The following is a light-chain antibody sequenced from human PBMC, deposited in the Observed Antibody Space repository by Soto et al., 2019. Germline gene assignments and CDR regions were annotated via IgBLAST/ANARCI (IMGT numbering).Light chain of an antibody. CDR2: AAS. Sequence: DIQMTQSPSSLSASVGDRVTITCRASQGISNYLAWYQQQPGKPPKLLMYAASTLQSGVPSRFSGSGSGTDFTLSISSLQTEDVATYYCQRYNSVPPVTFGPGTKVNL. J-gene: IGKJ3*01. V-gene: IGKV1-27*01. CDR1: QGISNY. CDR3: QRYNSVPPVT.